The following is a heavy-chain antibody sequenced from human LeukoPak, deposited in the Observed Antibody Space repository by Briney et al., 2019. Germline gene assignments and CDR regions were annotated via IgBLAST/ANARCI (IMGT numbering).Heavy chain of an antibody. V-gene: IGHV3-7*03. CDR2: INQDGSQK. Sequence: QTGGSLRLSCAASGFTFSIYLMSWVRQAPGKGLEWVANINQDGSQKYYVDSVKGRFTISRDNAKNSLYLQMNSLRAEDTAVYYCARQIFYSGSYYWSAFDIRGQGTMVTVSS. J-gene: IGHJ3*02. CDR3: ARQIFYSGSYYWSAFDI. CDR1: GFTFSIYL. D-gene: IGHD1-26*01.